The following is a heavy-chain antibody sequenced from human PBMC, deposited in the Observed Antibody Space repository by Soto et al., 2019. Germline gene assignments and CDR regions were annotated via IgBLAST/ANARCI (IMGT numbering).Heavy chain of an antibody. J-gene: IGHJ4*02. D-gene: IGHD1-20*01. CDR3: ARDDNWAFDS. CDR2: ISRDRI. Sequence: EVRLVESGGGLVHPGGSLRLSCGASGFSFSSYSMNWVRQAPGKGLEWVSHISRDRIQYADSVKGRFTLSRDEAKNSVYLQMNSLRVEDTAVYYCARDDNWAFDSWGQGTLVTVPS. CDR1: GFSFSSYS. V-gene: IGHV3-48*01.